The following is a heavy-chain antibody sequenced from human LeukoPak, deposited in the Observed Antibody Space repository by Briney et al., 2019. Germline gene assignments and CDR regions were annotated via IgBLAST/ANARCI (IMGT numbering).Heavy chain of an antibody. CDR2: ITSSSSTI. CDR1: GFTFSSYD. V-gene: IGHV3-48*01. CDR3: ASPAYCGGDCYG. D-gene: IGHD2-21*01. Sequence: GGSLRLSCAASGFTFSSYDMNWVRQAPGKGLEWVSYITSSSSTIYYADSVKGRFTVSGDNAKNSLYLQMNSLRVEDTAVYYCASPAYCGGDCYGWGQGTLVTVSS. J-gene: IGHJ4*02.